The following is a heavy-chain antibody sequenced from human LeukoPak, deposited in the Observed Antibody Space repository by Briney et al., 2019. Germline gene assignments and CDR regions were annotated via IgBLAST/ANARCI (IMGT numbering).Heavy chain of an antibody. CDR2: IIPIFGTA. CDR1: GGTFSSYA. D-gene: IGHD1-26*01. Sequence: SVKVSCKASGGTFSSYAISWVRQAPGQGLEWMGGIIPIFGTANYAQKFQGRVTITADESTSTAYMELSSLRAEDTAVYYCVKARGSYRGYYFDYWGQGTLVTVSS. V-gene: IGHV1-69*13. J-gene: IGHJ4*02. CDR3: VKARGSYRGYYFDY.